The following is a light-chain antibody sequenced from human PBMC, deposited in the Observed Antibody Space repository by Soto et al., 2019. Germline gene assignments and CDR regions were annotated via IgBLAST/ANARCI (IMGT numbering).Light chain of an antibody. CDR1: QSVSSY. Sequence: EIVLTQSPATLSLSPGERATLSCRASQSVSSYLAWYQQKPGQAPRLLIYDASNRATVIPARFSGSGSVTDFPLTISSLEPEDFAVYYCQQRRNWPLTFGGGTKVEIK. J-gene: IGKJ4*01. CDR3: QQRRNWPLT. V-gene: IGKV3-11*01. CDR2: DAS.